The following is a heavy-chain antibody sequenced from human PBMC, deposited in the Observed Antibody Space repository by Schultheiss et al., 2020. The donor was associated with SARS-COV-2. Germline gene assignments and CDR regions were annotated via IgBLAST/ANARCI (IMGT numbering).Heavy chain of an antibody. CDR1: GGSFSGYY. J-gene: IGHJ6*02. CDR3: ARDVLLNYCSGGRCSHSYYNGMDV. Sequence: SETLSLTCAVYGGSFSGYYWSWIRQPPGKGLEWIGEINHSGSTKYNPSLRSRVTISVDTSKNQFSLRLSSVTAADTAVYYCARDVLLNYCSGGRCSHSYYNGMDVWGQGTTVTVSS. V-gene: IGHV4-34*01. D-gene: IGHD2-15*01. CDR2: INHSGST.